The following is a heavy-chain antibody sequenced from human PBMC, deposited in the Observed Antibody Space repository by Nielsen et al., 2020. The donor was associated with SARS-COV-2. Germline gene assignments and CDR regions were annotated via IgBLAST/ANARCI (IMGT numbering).Heavy chain of an antibody. CDR3: ARDAGIVGARYYFDY. J-gene: IGHJ4*02. CDR1: GFTFSSYA. Sequence: GESLKISCAAPGFTFSSYAMHWVRQAPGKGLEWVAVISYDGSNKYYADSVKGRFTISRDNSKSTLYLQMNSLRAEDTAVYYCARDAGIVGARYYFDYWGQGTLVTVSS. CDR2: ISYDGSNK. D-gene: IGHD1-26*01. V-gene: IGHV3-30-3*01.